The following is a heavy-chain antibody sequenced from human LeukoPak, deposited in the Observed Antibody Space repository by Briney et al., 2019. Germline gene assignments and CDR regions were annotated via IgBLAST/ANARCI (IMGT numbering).Heavy chain of an antibody. V-gene: IGHV3-30-3*01. CDR3: ARIIAAAVFDY. CDR1: GFTFSSYA. J-gene: IGHJ4*02. D-gene: IGHD6-13*01. Sequence: AGGSLRLSCAASGFTFSSYAMHWVRQAPGKGLEWVAVISYDGSNKYYADSVKGRFTISRDNSKSTLYLQMNSLRAEDTAVYYCARIIAAAVFDYWGQGTLVTVSS. CDR2: ISYDGSNK.